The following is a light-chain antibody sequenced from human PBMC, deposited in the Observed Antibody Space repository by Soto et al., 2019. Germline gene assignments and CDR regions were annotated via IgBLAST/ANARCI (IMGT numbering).Light chain of an antibody. CDR2: EVS. V-gene: IGLV2-23*02. J-gene: IGLJ2*01. Sequence: QSVLTQPASVSGSPGQSITISCTGTSSDIGSYDFVSWYQQHPGKAPKLMIYEVSKRPSGVSNRFSGSKSGNTASLTISGLQAEDEADYYCCSHAGSSTHVVFGGGTKVTVL. CDR3: CSHAGSSTHVV. CDR1: SSDIGSYDF.